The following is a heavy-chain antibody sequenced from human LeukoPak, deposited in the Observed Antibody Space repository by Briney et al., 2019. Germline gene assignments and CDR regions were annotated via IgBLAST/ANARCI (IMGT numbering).Heavy chain of an antibody. CDR1: GGSISSSSYY. Sequence: SETLSLTCTVSGGSISSSSYYWGWIRQPPGKGLEWIGSIYYSGSTYYNPSLKSRVTISVDTSKNQFSLKLSSVTAADTAVYYCAGQWVGYGDYEVGDYDYYGMDVWGQGTTVTVSS. D-gene: IGHD4-17*01. CDR3: AGQWVGYGDYEVGDYDYYGMDV. J-gene: IGHJ6*02. CDR2: IYYSGST. V-gene: IGHV4-39*01.